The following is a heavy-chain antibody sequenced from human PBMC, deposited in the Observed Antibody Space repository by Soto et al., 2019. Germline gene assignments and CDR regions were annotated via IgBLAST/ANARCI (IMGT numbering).Heavy chain of an antibody. Sequence: PGGSLRLSCAASGFTFSSYGMHWVRQAPGKGLEWVAVIWYDGSNKYYADSVKGRFTISRDNSKNTLYLQMSSLRAEDTAVYYCARERIVGATTGVKGYWGQGTLVTVSS. D-gene: IGHD1-26*01. CDR1: GFTFSSYG. J-gene: IGHJ4*02. V-gene: IGHV3-33*01. CDR2: IWYDGSNK. CDR3: ARERIVGATTGVKGY.